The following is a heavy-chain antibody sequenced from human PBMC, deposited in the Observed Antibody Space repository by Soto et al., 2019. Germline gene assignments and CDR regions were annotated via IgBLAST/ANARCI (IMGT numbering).Heavy chain of an antibody. CDR3: ARQEYDFWSGYYEGGRGYYFDY. J-gene: IGHJ4*02. V-gene: IGHV5-51*01. CDR2: IYPGDSDT. CDR1: GYSFTSYW. D-gene: IGHD3-3*01. Sequence: PGESLKISCKGSGYSFTSYWIGWVRQMPGKGLEWMGIIYPGDSDTRYSPSFQGQVSISADKSISTAYLQWSSLKASDTAMYYCARQEYDFWSGYYEGGRGYYFDYWGQGTLVTVSS.